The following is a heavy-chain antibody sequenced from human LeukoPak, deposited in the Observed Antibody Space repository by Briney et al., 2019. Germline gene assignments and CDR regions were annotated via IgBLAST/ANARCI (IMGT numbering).Heavy chain of an antibody. CDR1: GFTFSDYN. J-gene: IGHJ3*02. Sequence: PGGSLRLSCAASGFTFSDYNMRWIRQAPGKGLEWVSSISRSGSTKYYADSVKGRFTISRDNAKNSLYLQMNSLRAEDTAVYYCAREVLWFGESGGAFDIWGQGTMVTVSS. D-gene: IGHD3-10*01. CDR3: AREVLWFGESGGAFDI. V-gene: IGHV3-11*04. CDR2: ISRSGSTK.